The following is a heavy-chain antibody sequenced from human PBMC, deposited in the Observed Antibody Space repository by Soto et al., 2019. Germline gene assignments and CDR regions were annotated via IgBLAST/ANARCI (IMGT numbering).Heavy chain of an antibody. D-gene: IGHD3-3*01. Sequence: SETLSLTCTVSGDSITSGGYYWSWIRQLPGKGLEWIGYISYSGSTYYNSSLKSRVTISVDTSQNQFSLKLSSVTAADTAGYYCARDQFYDFRSGYRAFDIWGQGTMVTVSS. CDR1: GDSITSGGYY. CDR2: ISYSGST. V-gene: IGHV4-31*03. J-gene: IGHJ3*02. CDR3: ARDQFYDFRSGYRAFDI.